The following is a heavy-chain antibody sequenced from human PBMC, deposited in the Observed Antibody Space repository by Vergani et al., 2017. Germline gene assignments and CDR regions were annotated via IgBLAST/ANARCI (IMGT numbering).Heavy chain of an antibody. J-gene: IGHJ4*02. V-gene: IGHV4-34*01. CDR3: AREPSVVPAAIDY. CDR1: GGSFSGYY. Sequence: QVQLQQWGAGLLKPSETLSLTCAVYGGSFSGYYWSWIRQPPGKGLEWIGEINHSGSTNYNPSLKSRVTISVDTSKNQFPLKLSSVTAADTAVYYCAREPSVVPAAIDYWGQGTLVTVSS. D-gene: IGHD2-2*01. CDR2: INHSGST.